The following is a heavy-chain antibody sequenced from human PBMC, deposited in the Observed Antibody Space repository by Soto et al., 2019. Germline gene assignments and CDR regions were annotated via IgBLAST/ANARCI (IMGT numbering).Heavy chain of an antibody. J-gene: IGHJ4*02. Sequence: QVQLQESGPGLVKPSQTLSLTCTVSGGSISSTGYFWTWIRQHPGKGLEWIGYICYSGSTFHNPSLKGRVTISVDTSKNQFSLELSSVTAAVTAVYYCAREAGSGDYFDYWGQGTLVTVSS. CDR1: GGSISSTGYF. CDR3: AREAGSGDYFDY. V-gene: IGHV4-31*03. D-gene: IGHD1-26*01. CDR2: ICYSGST.